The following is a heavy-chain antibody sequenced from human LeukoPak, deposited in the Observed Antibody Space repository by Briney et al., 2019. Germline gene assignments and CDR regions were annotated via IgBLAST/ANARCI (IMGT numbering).Heavy chain of an antibody. CDR1: GFTLSDAW. D-gene: IGHD1-26*01. CDR3: SARLLASHTLSEY. CDR2: IKRTSDGGTT. V-gene: IGHV3-15*01. J-gene: IGHJ4*02. Sequence: PGGSLRLSCAASGFTLSDAWMTWVRQAPGKGLEWVGRIKRTSDGGTTDYAAPVKGRFTISRDEAKNTLYLQMNSLKTEDTALYYCSARLLASHTLSEYWGQGTLVTASS.